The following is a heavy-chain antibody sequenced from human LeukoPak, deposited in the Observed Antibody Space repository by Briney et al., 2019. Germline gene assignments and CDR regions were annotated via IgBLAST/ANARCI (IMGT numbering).Heavy chain of an antibody. CDR1: GFTVSSNY. V-gene: IGHV3-53*01. Sequence: GGSLRLSCAASGFTVSSNYMSWVRQAPGKGLEWVPVIYSGGSTYYADSVKGRFTVSRDNSKNTLYLQMNSLRAEDTAVYYCARDRGIVGALGYWGQGTLVTVSS. D-gene: IGHD1-26*01. CDR2: IYSGGST. J-gene: IGHJ4*02. CDR3: ARDRGIVGALGY.